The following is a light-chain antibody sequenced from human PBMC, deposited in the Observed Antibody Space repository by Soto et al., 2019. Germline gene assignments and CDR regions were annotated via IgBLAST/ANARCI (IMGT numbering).Light chain of an antibody. J-gene: IGLJ1*01. CDR3: SSFTSSMTNG. V-gene: IGLV2-14*01. Sequence: QSVLTQPASVSGSPGQSITISCTGTSSDVGGYNSVSWYQQHPGKAPKLILYDVTDRPSGVSYRFSGSKSGNTASLTISGLQAADEADYFCSSFTSSMTNGFGRGTKVTVL. CDR2: DVT. CDR1: SSDVGGYNS.